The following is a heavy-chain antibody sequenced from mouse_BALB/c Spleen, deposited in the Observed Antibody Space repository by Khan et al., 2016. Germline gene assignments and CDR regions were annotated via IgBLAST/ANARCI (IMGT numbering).Heavy chain of an antibody. J-gene: IGHJ2*01. CDR1: GFSLISYG. CDR3: ARDDCHFNC. V-gene: IGHV2-4-1*01. D-gene: IGHD2-13*01. CDR2: IWSGGST. Sequence: QVQLKQSGSGLVQPSQSLSTICTVSGFSLISYGVHWVRQSPGKGLEWLGVIWSGGSTDYNAAFISRLSISKDNSKSQVFSKMKSLQADDTAIYYCARDDCHFNCRSQSTTLTVSS.